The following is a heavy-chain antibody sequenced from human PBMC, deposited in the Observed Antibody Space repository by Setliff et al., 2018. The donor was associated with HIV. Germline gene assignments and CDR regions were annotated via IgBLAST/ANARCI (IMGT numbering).Heavy chain of an antibody. CDR2: ISGSGGST. CDR1: HFTFSTYA. V-gene: IGHV3-23*01. Sequence: GGSLRLSCAASHFTFSTYAMTWVRQAPGKGLEWVSTISGSGGSTYYADSVKGRFTISRDNYKNTLYLQMNSLRAEDTAVYYCARDQSPTYYYDSSNYHPYFDFWGQGTLVTVSS. CDR3: ARDQSPTYYYDSSNYHPYFDF. D-gene: IGHD3-22*01. J-gene: IGHJ4*02.